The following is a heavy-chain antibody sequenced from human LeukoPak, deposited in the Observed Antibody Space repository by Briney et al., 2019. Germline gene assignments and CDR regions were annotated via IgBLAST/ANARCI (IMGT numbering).Heavy chain of an antibody. V-gene: IGHV4-59*02. CDR3: ARTAMASIADYFDY. CDR2: VHYTGST. Sequence: SETLSLTCTVSSGSVSGHYWSWLRQPPGKGLEWIGYVHYTGSTNSNPSLKSRVTLSIDTSKNQFSLELRSVTAADTAVFYCARTAMASIADYFDYWGQGLMVTVSS. J-gene: IGHJ4*02. CDR1: SGSVSGHY. D-gene: IGHD5-24*01.